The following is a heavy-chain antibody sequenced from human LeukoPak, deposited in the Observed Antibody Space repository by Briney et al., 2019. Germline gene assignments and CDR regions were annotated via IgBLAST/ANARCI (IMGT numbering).Heavy chain of an antibody. CDR2: INHSGST. CDR3: ARVDYYYCYMDV. CDR1: GGSFSGYY. J-gene: IGHJ6*03. V-gene: IGHV4-34*01. Sequence: ASETLSLTCAVYGGSFSGYYWSWIRQPPGKGLEWIGEINHSGSTYYNPSLKSRVTISVDTSKNQFSLKLSSVTAADTAVYYCARVDYYYCYMDVWGKGTTVTVSS.